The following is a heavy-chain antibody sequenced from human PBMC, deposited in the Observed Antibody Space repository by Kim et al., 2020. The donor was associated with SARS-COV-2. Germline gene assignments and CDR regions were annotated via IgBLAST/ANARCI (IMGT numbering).Heavy chain of an antibody. J-gene: IGHJ6*02. V-gene: IGHV1-3*01. D-gene: IGHD1-7*01. CDR3: ARWGNWNSLDYYYYGMDV. CDR1: GYTFTSYA. CDR2: INAGNGNT. Sequence: ASVKVSCKASGYTFTSYAMHWVRQAPGQRLEWMGWINAGNGNTKYSQKFQGRVTITRDTSASTAYMELSSLRSEDTAVYYCARWGNWNSLDYYYYGMDVWGQGTTVTVSS.